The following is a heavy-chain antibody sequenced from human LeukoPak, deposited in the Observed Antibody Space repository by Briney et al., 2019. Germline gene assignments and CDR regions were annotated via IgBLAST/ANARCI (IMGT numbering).Heavy chain of an antibody. Sequence: GGSLRLSCEASGFTFSSFAMTWVRQAPGKGLEYVSAIASNGGSTYYANSVKGRFTISRDNSKNTLYLQMGSLRVEDMAVYYCARAYCSSTSCSLDSWGQGTLVTVSS. V-gene: IGHV3-64*01. CDR3: ARAYCSSTSCSLDS. J-gene: IGHJ4*02. D-gene: IGHD2-2*01. CDR2: IASNGGST. CDR1: GFTFSSFA.